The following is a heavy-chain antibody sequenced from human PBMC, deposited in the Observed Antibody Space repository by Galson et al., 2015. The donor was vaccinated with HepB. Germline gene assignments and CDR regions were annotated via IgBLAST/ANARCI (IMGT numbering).Heavy chain of an antibody. D-gene: IGHD6-6*01. CDR1: GYAFTSYG. CDR2: ISAYNGNT. Sequence: SVKVSCKASGYAFTSYGISWVRQAPGQGLEWMGWISAYNGNTNYAQKLQGRVTMTRDPSTSTAYMELISLRSEDTAVYYCGRDSSTWAIDYWGQGTLVTVSS. J-gene: IGHJ4*02. CDR3: GRDSSTWAIDY. V-gene: IGHV1-18*01.